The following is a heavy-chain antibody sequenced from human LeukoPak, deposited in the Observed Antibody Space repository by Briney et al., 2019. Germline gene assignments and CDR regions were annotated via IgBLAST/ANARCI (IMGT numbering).Heavy chain of an antibody. J-gene: IGHJ4*02. CDR3: ARDTRTAQGFDY. CDR1: DYSISSGYY. CDR2: IFQSGHT. Sequence: SETLSLTCTVSDYSISSGYYWGWIRQPPGKGLEWTGSIFQSGHTYYSPSLKSRVTISVDTSINRFSLSLSAVTAADTAIYYCARDTRTAQGFDYWGQGILVTVSS. V-gene: IGHV4-38-2*02. D-gene: IGHD2-15*01.